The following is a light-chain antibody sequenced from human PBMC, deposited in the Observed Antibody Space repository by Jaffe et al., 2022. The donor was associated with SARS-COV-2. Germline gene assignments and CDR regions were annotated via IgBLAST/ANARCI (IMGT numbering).Light chain of an antibody. J-gene: IGKJ1*01. Sequence: DIVMTQSPDSLAVSLGERATINCKSSQNVLHSSNNKNYLAWYQQKPGQPPKLLIYWASTRESGVPDRFSGSGSGTDFTLTISSLQAEDVAVYYCHQYYITTWTFGRGTKVEIK. CDR3: HQYYITTWT. CDR1: QNVLHSSNNKNY. CDR2: WAS. V-gene: IGKV4-1*01.